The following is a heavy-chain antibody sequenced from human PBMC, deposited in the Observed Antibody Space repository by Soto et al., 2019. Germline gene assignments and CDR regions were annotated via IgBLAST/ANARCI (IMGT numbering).Heavy chain of an antibody. J-gene: IGHJ4*02. CDR1: GFTFRTYA. CDR2: ISGSGSK. D-gene: IGHD3-16*02. CDR3: PKEKDYDFVWGSDRYTSHY. V-gene: IGHV3-23*01. Sequence: GGSRRLSGTAAGFTFRTYAMTWFRQAAGKGLEWVGAISGSGSKFYANSVRRRFTISRDNSRNTVSLRRHGHNAEDATTSYRPKEKDYDFVWGSDRYTSHYWGQGTLVTVSS.